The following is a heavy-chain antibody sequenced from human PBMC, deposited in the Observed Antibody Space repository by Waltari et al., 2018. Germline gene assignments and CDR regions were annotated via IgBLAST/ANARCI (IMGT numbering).Heavy chain of an antibody. CDR2: IVPVGGGT. CDR3: ARGPSHSHSWNYWFDP. Sequence: VQLVQSGPEVKEPGALVGISWRTSGDTFTVYYLHWVRQAPGQGLEWMGWIVPVGGGTEFAQKFQGRVTMTSHTSTRTGYLELSRLTDDDTAVYYGARGPSHSHSWNYWFDPWGQGTLVTVSS. D-gene: IGHD6-13*01. V-gene: IGHV1-2*02. J-gene: IGHJ5*02. CDR1: GDTFTVYY.